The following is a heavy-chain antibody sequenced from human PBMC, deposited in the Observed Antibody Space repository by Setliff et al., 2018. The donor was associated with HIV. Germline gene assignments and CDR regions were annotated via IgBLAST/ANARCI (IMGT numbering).Heavy chain of an antibody. CDR3: ARETYYHTWGGFFYYMDV. J-gene: IGHJ6*03. CDR2: ISSDGETT. Sequence: GGSLRLSCAASGFTFSSYAMNWVRQAPGKGLQYVSAISSDGETTYYADSVKGRFTISRDNSKNTLYLQMGSLRPEDMAVYYCARETYYHTWGGFFYYMDVWGKGTTVTVSS. CDR1: GFTFSSYA. D-gene: IGHD3-3*01. V-gene: IGHV3-64*02.